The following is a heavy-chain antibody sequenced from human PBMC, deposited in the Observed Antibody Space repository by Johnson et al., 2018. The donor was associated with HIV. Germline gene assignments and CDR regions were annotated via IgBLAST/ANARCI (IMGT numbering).Heavy chain of an antibody. D-gene: IGHD3-3*01. J-gene: IGHJ3*01. CDR1: GFTVSSNY. CDR2: IYSGGST. CDR3: TVWRWGWSGQEPFDV. V-gene: IGHV3-66*01. Sequence: EVHLVESGGGLVQPGGSLRLSCAASGFTVSSNYMSWVRQAPGKGLEWVSVIYSGGSTYYADSVKGRFTIYRDNSKNTLYLQMNSLRAEDTSVYYCTVWRWGWSGQEPFDVWGPGTMVTVSS.